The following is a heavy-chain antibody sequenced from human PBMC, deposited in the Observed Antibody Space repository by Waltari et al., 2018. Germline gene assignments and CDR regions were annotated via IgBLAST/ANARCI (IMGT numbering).Heavy chain of an antibody. CDR2: IYTSGST. V-gene: IGHV4-61*02. CDR3: ARGGHITIFGRAYGMDV. Sequence: QVQLQESGPGLVKPSQTLSLTCTVSGGSISSGSYYWSWIRQPAGKGLEWIGRIYTSGSTNYNPSLKSRVTISVDTSKNQFSLKLSSVTAADTAVYYCARGGHITIFGRAYGMDVWGQGTTVTVSS. CDR1: GGSISSGSYY. D-gene: IGHD3-3*01. J-gene: IGHJ6*02.